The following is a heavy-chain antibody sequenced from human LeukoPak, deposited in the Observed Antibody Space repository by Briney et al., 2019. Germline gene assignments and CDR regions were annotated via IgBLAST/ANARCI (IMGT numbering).Heavy chain of an antibody. CDR1: GYTFTGYY. J-gene: IGHJ6*03. CDR3: ARALRFLEWWEDYYYMDV. CDR2: INPNSGGT. Sequence: ASVKVSCKASGYTFTGYYMHWVRQAPGQGLEWMGRINPNSGGTNYARKFQGRVTMTRDTSISTAYMELSRLRSDDTAVYYCARALRFLEWWEDYYYMDVWGKGTTVTVSS. V-gene: IGHV1-2*06. D-gene: IGHD3-3*01.